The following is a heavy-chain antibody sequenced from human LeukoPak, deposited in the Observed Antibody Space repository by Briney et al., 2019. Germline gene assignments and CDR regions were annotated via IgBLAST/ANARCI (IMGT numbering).Heavy chain of an antibody. CDR3: AKGVRRSSDYSSPVDY. J-gene: IGHJ4*02. Sequence: GGSLRLSCAASGFTFDDYAMHWVRQAPGKGLEWVSAISGSGGSTYYADSVKGRFTISRDNSRNTLYLQMTSLRAEDTAVYYCAKGVRRSSDYSSPVDYWGLGTLVTVSS. V-gene: IGHV3-23*01. CDR1: GFTFDDYA. CDR2: ISGSGGST. D-gene: IGHD3-22*01.